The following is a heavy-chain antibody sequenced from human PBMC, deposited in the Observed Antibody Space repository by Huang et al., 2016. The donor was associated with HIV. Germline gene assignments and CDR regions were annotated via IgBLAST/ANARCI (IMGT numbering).Heavy chain of an antibody. CDR2: ISYDAKTK. Sequence: VQLVESGGGVVQPGRSLRISCAASGFTFSSYGMHWVRQAPGKGLEWVAVISYDAKTKYYADSVKGRFSISRDNSKTTVYLQLNSLRVEDTAVYYCAKGGSAAAVLDFWGQGTLVTVSS. J-gene: IGHJ4*02. CDR1: GFTFSSYG. D-gene: IGHD6-13*01. CDR3: AKGGSAAAVLDF. V-gene: IGHV3-30*18.